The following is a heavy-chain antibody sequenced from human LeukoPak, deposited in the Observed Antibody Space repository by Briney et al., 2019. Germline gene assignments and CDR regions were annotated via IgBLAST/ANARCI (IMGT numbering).Heavy chain of an antibody. V-gene: IGHV3-21*01. J-gene: IGHJ6*03. CDR3: AREDTMVRGVYYYYYMDV. D-gene: IGHD3-10*01. CDR2: ISSSSSYI. CDR1: GFTFSSYS. Sequence: GGSLRLSCAASGFTFSSYSMNWVRQAPGKGLEWVSSISSSSSYIYYADSVKGRFTISRDNAKNSLYLQMNSLRAEDTAVYYCAREDTMVRGVYYYYYMDVWGKGTTVTISS.